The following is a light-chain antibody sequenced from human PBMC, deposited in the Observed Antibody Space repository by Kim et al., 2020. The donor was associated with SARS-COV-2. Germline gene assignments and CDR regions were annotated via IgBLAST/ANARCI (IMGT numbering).Light chain of an antibody. CDR3: HQRSNFPPRFA. J-gene: IGKJ5*01. V-gene: IGKV3-11*01. Sequence: EIVMTQSPATLSLSPGERATLTCRASQSVSSYLAWYQQKPGKAPRLLIYDASNRATGIPARFSGSGSGTDFTLTISSLEPEDFAVYYYHQRSNFPPRFAFGQGTQLEIK. CDR1: QSVSSY. CDR2: DAS.